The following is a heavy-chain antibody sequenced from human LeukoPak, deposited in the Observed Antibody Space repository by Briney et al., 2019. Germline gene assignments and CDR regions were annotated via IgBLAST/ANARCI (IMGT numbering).Heavy chain of an antibody. J-gene: IGHJ5*02. V-gene: IGHV4-59*01. CDR1: GGSISSYY. CDR2: IYYSGST. Sequence: SETLSLTSTVSGGSISSYYWSWIRQPPGKGLEWIGYIYYSGSTNYNPSLKSRVTISVDTSKNQFSLKLSSVTAADTAVYYCARVGSIAAAIGPFDPWGQGTLVTVSS. CDR3: ARVGSIAAAIGPFDP. D-gene: IGHD6-13*01.